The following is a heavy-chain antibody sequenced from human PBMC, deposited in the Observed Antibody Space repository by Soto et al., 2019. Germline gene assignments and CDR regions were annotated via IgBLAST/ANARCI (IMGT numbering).Heavy chain of an antibody. V-gene: IGHV3-7*01. CDR2: IKQDGSEK. Sequence: GGSLRLSCAASGFTFSSYWMSWVRQAPGKGLEWVANIKQDGSEKYYVDSVKGRFTISRDNAKNSLYLQMNSLRAEDTAVYYCARVGDGYNYWYFDLWGRGTLVTVSS. CDR1: GFTFSSYW. J-gene: IGHJ2*01. CDR3: ARVGDGYNYWYFDL. D-gene: IGHD5-12*01.